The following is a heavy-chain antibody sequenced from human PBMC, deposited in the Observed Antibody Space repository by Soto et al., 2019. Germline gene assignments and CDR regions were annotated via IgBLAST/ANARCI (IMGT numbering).Heavy chain of an antibody. CDR2: IYYSGST. Sequence: PSETLSLTCTFSGGSISSGGYYWSWIRQHPGKGLEWIGYIYYSGSTYYNPSLKSRVTISVDTSKNQFSLKLSSVTAADTAVYYCARGGYKTFDYWGQGTLVTVSS. CDR3: ARGGYKTFDY. D-gene: IGHD5-12*01. J-gene: IGHJ4*02. CDR1: GGSISSGGYY. V-gene: IGHV4-31*03.